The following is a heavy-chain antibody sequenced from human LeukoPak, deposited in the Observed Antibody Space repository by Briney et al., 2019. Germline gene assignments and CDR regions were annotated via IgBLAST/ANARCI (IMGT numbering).Heavy chain of an antibody. D-gene: IGHD2-2*01. J-gene: IGHJ4*02. CDR2: INHSGST. V-gene: IGHV4-34*01. CDR1: GGSFSGYY. Sequence: SETLSLTCAVYGGSFSGYYWSWIRQPPGKGLEWIGEINHSGSTNYNPSLKSRVTISVDTSKNQFSLKLSSETAADTAVYYCARELGYCSSTSLCAFDYWGQGTLVTVSS. CDR3: ARELGYCSSTSLCAFDY.